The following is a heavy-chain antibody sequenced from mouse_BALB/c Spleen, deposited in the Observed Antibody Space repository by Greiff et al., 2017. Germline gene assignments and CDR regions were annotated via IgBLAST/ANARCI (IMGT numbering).Heavy chain of an antibody. V-gene: IGHV1-9*01. D-gene: IGHD4-1*01. CDR2: ILPGSGST. CDR3: AGGGTGPVLDY. J-gene: IGHJ2*01. Sequence: VQLQQSGAELMKPGASVKISCKATGYTFSSYWIEWVKQRPGHGLEWIGEILPGSGSTNYNEKFKGKATFTADTSSNTAYMQLSSLTSEDSAVYYCAGGGTGPVLDYWGQGTTLTVSS. CDR1: GYTFSSYW.